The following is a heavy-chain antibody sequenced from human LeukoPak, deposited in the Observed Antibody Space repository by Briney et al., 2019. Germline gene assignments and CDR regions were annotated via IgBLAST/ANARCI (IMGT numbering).Heavy chain of an antibody. J-gene: IGHJ4*02. CDR3: ARDYYYDSSGYYYGGGDY. CDR1: GGSISSSSYY. D-gene: IGHD3-22*01. Sequence: SETLSLTCTVSGGSISSSSYYWGWIRQPPGKGLEWIGSIYYSGSTYYNPSLKSRVTISVDTSKNQFSLKLSSVTAADTAVYYCARDYYYDSSGYYYGGGDYWGQGTLVTVSS. CDR2: IYYSGST. V-gene: IGHV4-39*07.